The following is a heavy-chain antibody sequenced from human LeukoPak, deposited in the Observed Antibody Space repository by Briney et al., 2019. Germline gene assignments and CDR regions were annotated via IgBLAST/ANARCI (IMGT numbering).Heavy chain of an antibody. CDR3: ASSTKGYDYVWGSPDNWFDP. CDR2: IYYSGST. J-gene: IGHJ5*02. Sequence: SETLSLTCTVSGGSISSYYWSWIRQPPGKGLEWIGYIYYSGSTNYNPSLKSRVTISVDTSKNLFSLKLSSVTAADTAVYYCASSTKGYDYVWGSPDNWFDPWGQGTLVTVSS. V-gene: IGHV4-59*08. CDR1: GGSISSYY. D-gene: IGHD3-16*01.